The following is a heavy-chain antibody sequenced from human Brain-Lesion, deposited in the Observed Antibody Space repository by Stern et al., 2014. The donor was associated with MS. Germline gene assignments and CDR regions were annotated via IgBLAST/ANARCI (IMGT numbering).Heavy chain of an antibody. V-gene: IGHV4-39*02. CDR1: GGSVSSTSYA. J-gene: IGHJ5*02. CDR2: IYYSGNT. D-gene: IGHD2-15*01. CDR3: AGEEDIRYCSGGSCTGNWFDP. Sequence: VHLVESGPGLVKPSETLSLTCTVAGGSVSSTSYAWAWIRQPPGKGLEWIGTIYYSGNTYYSPSLKSRLTISLDTPKNHFSLKLGSVTAADTAVYYCAGEEDIRYCSGGSCTGNWFDPWGQGTLVTVSS.